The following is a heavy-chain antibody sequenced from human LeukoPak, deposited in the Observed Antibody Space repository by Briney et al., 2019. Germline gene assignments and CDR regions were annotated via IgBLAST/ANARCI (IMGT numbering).Heavy chain of an antibody. D-gene: IGHD3-10*01. CDR1: RGTLSSYA. Sequence: GASVKVSCKPSRGTLSSYAISRVRQAPGQRLEWMGGIIPIFGTANYAQKFQGRVTITAEESTSTAYMELSSLRSEDTALYYCAFITMVRGVIPYGMDVWGKGTTVTVSS. J-gene: IGHJ6*04. CDR3: AFITMVRGVIPYGMDV. CDR2: IIPIFGTA. V-gene: IGHV1-69*13.